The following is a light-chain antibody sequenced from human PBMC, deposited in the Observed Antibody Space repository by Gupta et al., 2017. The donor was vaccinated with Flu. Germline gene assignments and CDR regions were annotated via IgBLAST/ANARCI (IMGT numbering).Light chain of an antibody. CDR1: QPILYDSNKKNS. J-gene: IGKJ2*01. CDR2: WAS. CDR3: QQHYSPPYT. Sequence: SLGERGAISCMSSQPILYDSNKKNSLAWYQQKPGQPPKLLIYWASTRESDVPERFSGSGSGTSFTLTISSLQAEDVAAYYCQQHYSPPYTFGQGTKLEIK. V-gene: IGKV4-1*01.